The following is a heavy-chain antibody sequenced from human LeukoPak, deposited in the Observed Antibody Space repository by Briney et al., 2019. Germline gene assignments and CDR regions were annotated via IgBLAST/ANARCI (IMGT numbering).Heavy chain of an antibody. CDR2: ISYDGSNK. Sequence: PGGSLRLSCAASGFTFSSYAMHWVRQAPGKGLEWVAVISYDGSNKYYADSVKGRFTISRVNSKNTLYLQMNSLRAEDTAVYYCARARYYYDSSFDYWGQGTLVTVSS. D-gene: IGHD3-22*01. CDR3: ARARYYYDSSFDY. J-gene: IGHJ4*02. CDR1: GFTFSSYA. V-gene: IGHV3-30-3*01.